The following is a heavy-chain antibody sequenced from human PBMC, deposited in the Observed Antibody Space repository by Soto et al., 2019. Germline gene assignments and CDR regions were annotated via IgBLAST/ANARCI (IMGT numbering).Heavy chain of an antibody. V-gene: IGHV3-33*01. J-gene: IGHJ4*02. CDR1: GFTFSSYG. CDR2: IWNDGSIK. CDR3: ASRSPACDY. Sequence: GGSLRLSCAASGFTFSSYGMHWVRQVPGKGLEWVAVIWNDGSIKYYADSVKGRFTISRDNSKNTLYLQMNSLRVEDTAVYYCASRSPACDYWGQGTLVTVSS.